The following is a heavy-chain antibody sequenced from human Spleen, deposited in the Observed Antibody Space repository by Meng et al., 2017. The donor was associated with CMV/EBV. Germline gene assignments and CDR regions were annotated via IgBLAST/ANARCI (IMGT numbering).Heavy chain of an antibody. V-gene: IGHV3-30*04. CDR2: ISCDGSNK. CDR1: GFTFSDFA. J-gene: IGHJ4*02. CDR3: ARDGSVEPIVP. Sequence: GGSLRLSCAASGFTFSDFAMHWVCQAPGKGLEWVAVISCDGSNKYYADSVKGRFTISRDNSKNTLYLQMNSLRAEDTAVYYCARDGSVEPIVPWGQGTLVTVSS. D-gene: IGHD2-8*01.